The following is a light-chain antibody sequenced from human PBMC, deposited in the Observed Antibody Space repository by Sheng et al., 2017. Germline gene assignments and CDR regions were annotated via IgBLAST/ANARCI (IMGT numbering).Light chain of an antibody. CDR3: QSYDSFKQVV. CDR2: ENN. Sequence: FMLTQPHSVSGSPGKTVTISCTRNRGSIATNYVQWYRQRPGSSPTTVIYENNQRLSGVPTRFSGSIDSSSNSATLTISGLQAEDEADYYCQSYDSFKQVVFGGGTKLTVL. V-gene: IGLV6-57*01. CDR1: RGSIATNY. J-gene: IGLJ3*02.